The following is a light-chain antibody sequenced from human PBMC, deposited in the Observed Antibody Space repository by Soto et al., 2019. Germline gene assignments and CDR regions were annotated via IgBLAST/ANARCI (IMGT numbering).Light chain of an antibody. V-gene: IGKV3-15*01. CDR2: GAS. J-gene: IGKJ1*01. Sequence: EIVMTQSPATLSASPGERATLSCSTSQSVSSNFARYQQKPGQAPRLLIYGASTRAAGIPARLSCSGSATDLTLTISSLPSEDFPVYYWQQYNNWSLFGQGTKVEIK. CDR3: QQYNNWSL. CDR1: QSVSSN.